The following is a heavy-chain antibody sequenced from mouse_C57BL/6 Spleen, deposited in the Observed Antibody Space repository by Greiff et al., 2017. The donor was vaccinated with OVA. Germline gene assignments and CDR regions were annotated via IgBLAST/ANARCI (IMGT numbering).Heavy chain of an antibody. D-gene: IGHD2-14*01. CDR2: IDPTSGGT. CDR1: GYTFPRYW. CDR3: AKGTEDCFDY. V-gene: IGHV1-72*01. Sequence: QVQLHPPGSELVKPGASFKLSCKASGYTFPRYWMHWVKQRPGRGLAWIGRIDPTSGGTKYNEKLKRKATLTVDKPSSTAYMQLSSLTSEDSAVYYCAKGTEDCFDYWGQGTTLTVSA. J-gene: IGHJ2*01.